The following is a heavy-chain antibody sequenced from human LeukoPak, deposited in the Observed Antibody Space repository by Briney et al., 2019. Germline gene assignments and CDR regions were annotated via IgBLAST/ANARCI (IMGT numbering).Heavy chain of an antibody. Sequence: SETLSLTCTVSGGSISSYYWSWIRQPPGKGLEWIGYIYYSGSTNYNPSLKSRVTISVDTSKNQFSLKLSSVTAADTAVYYCARLEAVAPTYYYGMDVWGQGTTVTVSS. CDR3: ARLEAVAPTYYYGMDV. D-gene: IGHD6-19*01. CDR1: GGSISSYY. V-gene: IGHV4-59*08. J-gene: IGHJ6*02. CDR2: IYYSGST.